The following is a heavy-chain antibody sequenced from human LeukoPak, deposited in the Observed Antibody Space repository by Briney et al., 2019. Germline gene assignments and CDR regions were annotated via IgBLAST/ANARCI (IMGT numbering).Heavy chain of an antibody. Sequence: PSETLSLTCAVSGGSISGYYWSWIRQPPGKGLEWIGYIYYSGSTNYNPSLDGRVTMSVDTSKKQFSLRVSSVTAADTAVYYCARALMATIEYWGQGNLVTVSS. CDR1: GGSISGYY. D-gene: IGHD5-24*01. CDR3: ARALMATIEY. V-gene: IGHV4-59*01. J-gene: IGHJ4*02. CDR2: IYYSGST.